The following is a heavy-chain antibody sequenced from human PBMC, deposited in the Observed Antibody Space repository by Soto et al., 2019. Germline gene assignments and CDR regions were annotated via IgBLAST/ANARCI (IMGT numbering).Heavy chain of an antibody. CDR3: ARDRDSIAARRGWFDP. D-gene: IGHD6-6*01. J-gene: IGHJ5*02. Sequence: QVQLQESGTGLVKPSETLSLTCTVSGCSISSYYWSWIRQPAGKGLEWIGRIYTSGSTNYNPSLKRRVTMSVDTSKNQFSLKLSSVTAADTAVYYCARDRDSIAARRGWFDPWGQGTLVTVSS. CDR1: GCSISSYY. V-gene: IGHV4-4*07. CDR2: IYTSGST.